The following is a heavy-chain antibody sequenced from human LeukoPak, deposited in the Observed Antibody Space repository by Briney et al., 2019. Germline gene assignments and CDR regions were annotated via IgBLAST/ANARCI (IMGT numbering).Heavy chain of an antibody. V-gene: IGHV3-23*01. D-gene: IGHD3-22*01. Sequence: PGGSLRPSCTASRFAFSSYAMSWVRQAPEKGLEWVSSITSSGESTWYAGSVKGQFTISRDNSKNTLYLQMSSLRAEDTAVYYCARDRPNYYGSNGHYYRRDGDYWGQGTLVTVSS. CDR3: ARDRPNYYGSNGHYYRRDGDY. CDR1: RFAFSSYA. CDR2: ITSSGEST. J-gene: IGHJ4*02.